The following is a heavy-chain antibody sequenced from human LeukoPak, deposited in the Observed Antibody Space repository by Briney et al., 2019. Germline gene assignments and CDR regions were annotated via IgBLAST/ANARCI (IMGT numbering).Heavy chain of an antibody. D-gene: IGHD3-10*01. V-gene: IGHV4-59*08. J-gene: IGHJ2*01. CDR1: GGSISSHY. CDR2: IHSVGHS. Sequence: SETLSLTCTVSGGSISSHYLSWIRQPPGKGLEWIAYIHSVGHSNYNPSLKSRVSMSIDTSKKQFSLKVTSVTATDTAVYYCARHITNSGSAFDLWGRGTLVTVSS. CDR3: ARHITNSGSAFDL.